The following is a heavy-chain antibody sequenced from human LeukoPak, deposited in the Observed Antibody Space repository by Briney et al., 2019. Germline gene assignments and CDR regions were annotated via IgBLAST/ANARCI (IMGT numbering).Heavy chain of an antibody. CDR1: GYTFTDYY. CDR2: VHPNTGGI. D-gene: IGHD1-14*01. V-gene: IGHV1-2*02. J-gene: IGHJ4*02. CDR3: ARGHANPGF. Sequence: ASVTVSCKTSGYTFTDYYLHWVRQAPGQGLEWMGWVHPNTGGIKYAQKFQGRVTMTRDTSISTAYMELSRLRSDDTAIYYCARGHANPGFWGQGTLITVSA.